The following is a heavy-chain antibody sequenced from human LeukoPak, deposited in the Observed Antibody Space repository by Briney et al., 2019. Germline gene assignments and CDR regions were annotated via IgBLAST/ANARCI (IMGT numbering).Heavy chain of an antibody. D-gene: IGHD1-26*01. CDR2: ISDGSGGTK. J-gene: IGHJ4*02. CDR1: GFTFSTYT. CDR3: ARAANTATGTPTLAIDY. V-gene: IGHV3-23*01. Sequence: GGSLRLSCAASGFTFSTYTMAWVRQAPGKGLEWVSAISDGSGGTKYYADSVKGRISISRDNSGNTLYLQVNRLRAEDTAVYFCARAANTATGTPTLAIDYWGQGTLVTVSS.